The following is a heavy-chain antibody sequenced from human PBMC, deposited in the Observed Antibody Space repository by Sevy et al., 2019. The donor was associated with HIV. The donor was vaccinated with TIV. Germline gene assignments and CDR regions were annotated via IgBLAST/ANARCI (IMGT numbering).Heavy chain of an antibody. CDR3: ARVRDYGSGTFSPYFDP. J-gene: IGHJ5*02. Sequence: SETLSLTCTVSGVSISRDYWSWIRQSPGKGLEWIGYIYSTGGTSYNPSLRGRVNISMDRSKNQYSLKLNSVTAAVTAVYSCARVRDYGSGTFSPYFDPWGQGILVTVSS. CDR2: IYSTGGT. V-gene: IGHV4-59*01. CDR1: GVSISRDY. D-gene: IGHD3-10*01.